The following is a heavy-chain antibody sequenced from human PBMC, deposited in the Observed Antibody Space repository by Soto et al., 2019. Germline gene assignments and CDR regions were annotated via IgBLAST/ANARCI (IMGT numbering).Heavy chain of an antibody. CDR3: ARKGNYFDY. CDR1: GASFSLYY. CDR2: INHSGMT. V-gene: IGHV4-34*01. Sequence: SETLSLTCAVYGASFSLYYWSWIRQPPGKGLEWIGEINHSGMTNHNPSLKSRVTMPVDTSKNQFSLKVRSVTAADTAVYYCARKGNYFDYWGQGALVTVSS. D-gene: IGHD3-10*01. J-gene: IGHJ4*02.